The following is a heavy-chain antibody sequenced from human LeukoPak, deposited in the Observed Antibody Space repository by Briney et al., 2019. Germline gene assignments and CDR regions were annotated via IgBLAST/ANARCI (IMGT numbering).Heavy chain of an antibody. CDR3: AKDPLVHYYYYGMDV. CDR2: ISGSGGST. Sequence: GGSLRLSCAASGFTFSSYSMNWVRQAPGKGLEWVSAISGSGGSTYYADSVKGRFTIYRDNSKNTLYLQMNRLRAEDTAVYYCAKDPLVHYYYYGMDVWGQGTTVTVSS. J-gene: IGHJ6*02. V-gene: IGHV3-23*01. D-gene: IGHD2-2*01. CDR1: GFTFSSYS.